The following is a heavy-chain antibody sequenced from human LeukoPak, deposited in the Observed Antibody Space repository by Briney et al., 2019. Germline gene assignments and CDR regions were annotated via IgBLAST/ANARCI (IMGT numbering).Heavy chain of an antibody. D-gene: IGHD3/OR15-3a*01. CDR3: ARDSGFSGTQRGEY. CDR1: GFTFSTYW. J-gene: IGHJ4*02. CDR2: INQDGSEK. V-gene: IGHV3-7*01. Sequence: GGSLRLSCAASGFTFSTYWMSWVRQAPGKGLEWVANINQDGSEKYYVDSVKGRFTISRDNAKNSLYLQMNSLRAEDTAVYYCARDSGFSGTQRGEYWGQGTLVTVSS.